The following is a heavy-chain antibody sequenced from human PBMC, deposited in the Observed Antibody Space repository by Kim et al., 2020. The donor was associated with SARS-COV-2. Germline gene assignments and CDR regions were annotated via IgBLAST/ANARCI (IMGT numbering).Heavy chain of an antibody. J-gene: IGHJ4*02. V-gene: IGHV3-11*01. D-gene: IGHD2-15*01. Sequence: GGSLRLSCAASGFTFSDYYMSWIRQAPGKGLEWVSYISSSGSTIYYADSVKDRFTISRDNAKNSLYLQMNSLRAEDTAVYYCAREGIYCSGGSCYWIFDYWGQGTLVTVSS. CDR3: AREGIYCSGGSCYWIFDY. CDR1: GFTFSDYY. CDR2: ISSSGSTI.